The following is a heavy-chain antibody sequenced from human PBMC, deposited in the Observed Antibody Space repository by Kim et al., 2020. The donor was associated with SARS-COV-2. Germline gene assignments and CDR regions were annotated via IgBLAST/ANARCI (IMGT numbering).Heavy chain of an antibody. V-gene: IGHV4-34*01. CDR1: GGSFSGYY. Sequence: SETLSLTCAVYGGSFSGYYWSWIRQPPGKGLEWIGEINHSGSTNYNPSLKSRVTISVDTSKNQFSLKLSSVTAADTAVYYCARGIRWELLGDLGGAFDYWGQGTLVTVSS. J-gene: IGHJ4*02. D-gene: IGHD1-26*01. CDR2: INHSGST. CDR3: ARGIRWELLGDLGGAFDY.